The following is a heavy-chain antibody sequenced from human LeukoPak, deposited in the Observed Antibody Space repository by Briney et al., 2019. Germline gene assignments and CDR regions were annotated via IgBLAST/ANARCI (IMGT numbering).Heavy chain of an antibody. CDR2: ISTSGGDT. CDR1: GFTFTDSA. J-gene: IGHJ4*02. CDR3: TKGGIYAPLDS. Sequence: PGGSLRLSCAASGFTFTDSAMTWVRRAPGKGLEWVSAISTSGGDTIYTDSVKDRFTISRDNSKNTLYLQINSLRAEDTAIYYCTKGGIYAPLDSWGQGTLVTVSS. V-gene: IGHV3-23*01. D-gene: IGHD3-16*01.